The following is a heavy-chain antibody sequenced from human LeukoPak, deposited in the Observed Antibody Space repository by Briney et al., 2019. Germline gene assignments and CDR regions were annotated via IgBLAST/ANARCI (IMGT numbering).Heavy chain of an antibody. CDR3: AKSQVVVITEAWDY. CDR1: GFTFSSYA. CDR2: ISGSGSTT. J-gene: IGHJ4*02. Sequence: GGSLRLSCAASGFTFSSYAMTWVRQAPGKGLEWVSAISGSGSTTYYADSVKGRFTISRDNSKNTLYLQMSSLRAEDTAVYYCAKSQVVVITEAWDYWGQGTLVTVSS. V-gene: IGHV3-23*01. D-gene: IGHD3-22*01.